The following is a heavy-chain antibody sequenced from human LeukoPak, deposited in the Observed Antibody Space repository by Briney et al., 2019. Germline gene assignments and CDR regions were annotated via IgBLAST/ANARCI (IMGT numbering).Heavy chain of an antibody. D-gene: IGHD3-16*01. V-gene: IGHV3-11*01. Sequence: GGSLRLSCAGSGFTFSDYYMSWIRQAPGKGLEWVSSIHFSGISIYYADSVKGRFTIARDNAKNSLYLQMNNLRAEDTAVYYCASGGAYFENWGQGTLVTVSS. CDR3: ASGGAYFEN. CDR2: IHFSGISI. J-gene: IGHJ4*02. CDR1: GFTFSDYY.